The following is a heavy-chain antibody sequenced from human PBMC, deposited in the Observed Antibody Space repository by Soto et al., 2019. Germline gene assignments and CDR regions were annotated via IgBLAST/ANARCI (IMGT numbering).Heavy chain of an antibody. V-gene: IGHV4-30-2*01. Sequence: PSETLSLTCAVSGGSISSGGYSWSWIRQPPGKGLEWIGYIYHSGSTYADSVKGRLTISRDNAKNTLYLQMNSLRAEDTAVYYCVRGDGDYYDGNGYLGRHWGQGTLVTVSS. CDR1: GGSISSGGYS. CDR2: IYHSGST. D-gene: IGHD3-22*01. CDR3: VRGDGDYYDGNGYLGRH. J-gene: IGHJ4*02.